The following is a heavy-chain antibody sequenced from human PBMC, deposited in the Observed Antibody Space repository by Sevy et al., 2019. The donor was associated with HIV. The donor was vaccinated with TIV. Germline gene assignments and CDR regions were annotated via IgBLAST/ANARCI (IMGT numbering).Heavy chain of an antibody. CDR3: AGDPKYCSSTSCYHNWFDP. D-gene: IGHD2-2*01. CDR1: GFTFSSYW. Sequence: GGSLRLSCAASGFTFSSYWMSWVRQAPGKGLEWVANIKQDGSEKYYVDSVKGRFTISRDNAKNSLYLQMNSLGAEDTALYYCAGDPKYCSSTSCYHNWFDPWGQGTLVTVSS. J-gene: IGHJ5*02. CDR2: IKQDGSEK. V-gene: IGHV3-7*01.